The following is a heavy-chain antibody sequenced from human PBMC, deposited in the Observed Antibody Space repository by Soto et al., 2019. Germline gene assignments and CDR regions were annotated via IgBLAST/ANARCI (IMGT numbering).Heavy chain of an antibody. Sequence: EVQLLESGGGLVQPGGSLRLSRAASGFTFSSYAMSWVRQAPGKGLEWVSAISGSGGSTYYADSVKGRFTISRDNSKNTLYLQMNSLRAEDTAVYYCAKDVRPGRGGNWFDPWGQGTLVTVSS. CDR2: ISGSGGST. CDR1: GFTFSSYA. V-gene: IGHV3-23*01. CDR3: AKDVRPGRGGNWFDP. J-gene: IGHJ5*02. D-gene: IGHD3-10*01.